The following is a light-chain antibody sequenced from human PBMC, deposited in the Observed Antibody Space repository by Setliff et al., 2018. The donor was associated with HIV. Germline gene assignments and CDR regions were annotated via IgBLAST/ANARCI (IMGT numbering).Light chain of an antibody. CDR3: QQIYTTPRT. Sequence: DIQMTQSPSSLSASVGDRVTITCRASQSVSTYLNWFQQKSGSPPKLLIYGSSTLQSGIPSRFSGRGSGTDFTLTISSLQPEDFATYYCQQIYTTPRTFGQGTKVDIK. CDR1: QSVSTY. CDR2: GSS. J-gene: IGKJ1*01. V-gene: IGKV1-39*01.